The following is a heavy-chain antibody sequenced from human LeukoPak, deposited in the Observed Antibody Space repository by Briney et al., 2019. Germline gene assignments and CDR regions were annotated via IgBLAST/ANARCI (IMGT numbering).Heavy chain of an antibody. CDR2: INSDGSST. Sequence: GGSLRLSCAASGFTFSSHWMYWVRQAPGKGLVWVSRINSDGSSTSYADSVKGRFTISRDNAKNTLYLQVNSLRAEDTAVYYCARRRERGASDAFAFWGQGTMVTVSS. CDR3: ARRRERGASDAFAF. D-gene: IGHD3-16*01. V-gene: IGHV3-74*01. CDR1: GFTFSSHW. J-gene: IGHJ3*01.